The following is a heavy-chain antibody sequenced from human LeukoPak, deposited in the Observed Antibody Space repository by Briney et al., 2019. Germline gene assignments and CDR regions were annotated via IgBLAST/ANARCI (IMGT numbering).Heavy chain of an antibody. J-gene: IGHJ5*02. CDR3: AREGDYDILTGQPRPRWFDP. D-gene: IGHD3-9*01. Sequence: CIDSGIHLISYATSRPPTHQASVHQPTGPPIPTLGTANYAQKFQGRVTITADESTSTAYMELSSLRSEDTAVYYCAREGDYDILTGQPRPRWFDPWGQGTLVTVSS. V-gene: IGHV1-69*11. CDR1: GIHLISYA. CDR2: PIPTLGTA.